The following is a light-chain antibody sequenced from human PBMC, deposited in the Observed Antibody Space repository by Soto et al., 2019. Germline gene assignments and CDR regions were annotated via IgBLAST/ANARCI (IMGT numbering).Light chain of an antibody. V-gene: IGLV1-40*01. CDR2: GDS. CDR3: QSYDSSLSGVI. J-gene: IGLJ2*01. Sequence: QSVLTQPPSVSGAPGQRVTISCTGSSSNIGAGYGVHWYIQLPGTAPKLLVYGDSNRPSGVPDRFSGSKSDTSASLAITGLQAEDEADYYCQSYDSSLSGVIFGGGTKGTVL. CDR1: SSNIGAGYG.